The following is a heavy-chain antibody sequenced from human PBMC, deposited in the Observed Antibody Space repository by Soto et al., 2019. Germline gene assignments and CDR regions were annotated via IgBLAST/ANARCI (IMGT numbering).Heavy chain of an antibody. D-gene: IGHD2-2*01. Sequence: PSETLSLTCTVSGGSISSSYWSWIRQPPGKGLEWIGYIYDSGSTYYNSSLKSRVTMSVDTSKNQFSLKLSSVTAADTAVYYCARVPDRWGQGTLVTVSS. V-gene: IGHV4-59*12. CDR2: IYDSGST. J-gene: IGHJ5*02. CDR3: ARVPDR. CDR1: GGSISSSY.